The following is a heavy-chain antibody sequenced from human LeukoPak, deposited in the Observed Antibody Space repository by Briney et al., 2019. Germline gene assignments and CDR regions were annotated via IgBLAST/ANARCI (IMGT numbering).Heavy chain of an antibody. D-gene: IGHD5-18*01. J-gene: IGHJ4*02. CDR2: IIPILGIA. CDR3: AHVSGLDTAMVISY. Sequence: GASVKVSCKASGGTFSSYAISWVRQAPGQGLEWMGRIIPILGIANYAQKFRGRVTITADKSTSTAYMELSSLRSEDTAVYYCAHVSGLDTAMVISYWGQGTLVTVSS. V-gene: IGHV1-69*04. CDR1: GGTFSSYA.